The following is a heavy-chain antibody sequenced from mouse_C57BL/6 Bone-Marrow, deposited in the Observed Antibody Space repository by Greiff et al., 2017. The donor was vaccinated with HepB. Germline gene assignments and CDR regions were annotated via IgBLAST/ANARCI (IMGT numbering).Heavy chain of an antibody. V-gene: IGHV1-69*01. CDR1: GYTFTSYW. CDR3: AREGYAMDY. J-gene: IGHJ4*01. Sequence: QVQLQQPGAELVMPGASVKLSCKASGYTFTSYWMHWVKQRPGQGLEWIGEIDPSDSYTNYNQKFKGKSTLTVDKSSSTAYMQLSSLTSEDSAVYYCAREGYAMDYWGQGTSVTVSS. CDR2: IDPSDSYT.